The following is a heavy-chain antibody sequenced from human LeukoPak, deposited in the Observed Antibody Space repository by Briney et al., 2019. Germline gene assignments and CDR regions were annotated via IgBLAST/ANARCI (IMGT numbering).Heavy chain of an antibody. J-gene: IGHJ3*02. Sequence: GGSLRLSCAASGFTFSDYYMSWIRQAPGKGLEWVSYISSSGNIIYYADSVKGRFTISRDNAKNSLYLQMNSLRDEDTAVYYCARSRCSGGSCYAWGAAFDIWGQGTMVTVSS. V-gene: IGHV3-11*04. CDR2: ISSSGNII. CDR1: GFTFSDYY. D-gene: IGHD2-15*01. CDR3: ARSRCSGGSCYAWGAAFDI.